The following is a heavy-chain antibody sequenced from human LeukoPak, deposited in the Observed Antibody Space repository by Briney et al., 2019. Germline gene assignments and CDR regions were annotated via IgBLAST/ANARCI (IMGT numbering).Heavy chain of an antibody. CDR3: AKDKVGSSSWYPQYFDY. Sequence: GGSLRLSCAASVFTFDDYAMHWVRQTPGKGLEWVSGISWNSGSIGYADSVKGRFTISRDNAKNSLYLQMNSLRAEDTALYYCAKDKVGSSSWYPQYFDYWGQGTLVTVSS. J-gene: IGHJ4*02. V-gene: IGHV3-9*01. D-gene: IGHD6-13*01. CDR1: VFTFDDYA. CDR2: ISWNSGSI.